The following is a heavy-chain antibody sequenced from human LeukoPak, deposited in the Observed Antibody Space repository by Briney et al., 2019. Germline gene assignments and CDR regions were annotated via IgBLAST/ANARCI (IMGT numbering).Heavy chain of an antibody. J-gene: IGHJ5*02. CDR3: ARDCSNDPRRFDP. Sequence: QPGRSLRLSCAASGFTFSSYGMHWVRQAPGKGLEWVAVISYDGSNKYYADSAKGRFTISRDNSKNTLYLQMNSLRAEDTAVYYCARDCSNDPRRFDPWGQGTLVTVSS. D-gene: IGHD4-11*01. CDR2: ISYDGSNK. V-gene: IGHV3-30*03. CDR1: GFTFSSYG.